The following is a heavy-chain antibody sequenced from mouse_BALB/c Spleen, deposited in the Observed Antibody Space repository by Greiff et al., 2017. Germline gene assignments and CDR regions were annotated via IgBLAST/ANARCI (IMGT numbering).Heavy chain of an antibody. J-gene: IGHJ3*01. CDR2: INPYNDGT. Sequence: VQLQQSGPELVKPGASVKMSCKASGYTFTSYVMHWVKQKPGQGLEWIGYINPYNDGTKYNEKFKGKATLTSDKSSSTAYMELSSLTSEDSAVYYCAREGVYYDYDGGAWFAYWGQGTLVTVSA. CDR3: AREGVYYDYDGGAWFAY. V-gene: IGHV1-14*01. D-gene: IGHD2-4*01. CDR1: GYTFTSYV.